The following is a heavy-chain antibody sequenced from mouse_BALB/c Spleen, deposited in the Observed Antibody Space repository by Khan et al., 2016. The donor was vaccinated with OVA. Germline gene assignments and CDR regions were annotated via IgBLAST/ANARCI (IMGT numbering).Heavy chain of an antibody. D-gene: IGHD1-1*01. CDR3: TRIYRSDFDY. J-gene: IGHJ2*01. CDR1: GYSFTGYF. Sequence: VQLKQSGPELVRPGASVKISCTASGYSFTGYFMNWVMQSHGKSLEWIGSINPHIGETFYNPRFKDKATLTVDESSSTAHMDLRSLASEDSAVYYCTRIYRSDFDYWCQGTTLTVSP. V-gene: IGHV1-20*02. CDR2: INPHIGET.